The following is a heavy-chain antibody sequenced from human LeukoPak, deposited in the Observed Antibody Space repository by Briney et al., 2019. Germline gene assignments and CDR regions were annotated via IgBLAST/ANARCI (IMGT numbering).Heavy chain of an antibody. V-gene: IGHV1-2*02. D-gene: IGHD3-22*01. J-gene: IGHJ4*02. Sequence: GASVKVSCKASGYTFTGYYMHWVRQAPGQGLEWMGWINPNSGGTNYAQKFQGRVTMTRDTSISTAYMELSRLRSDDTAVYYCARETYYYDSSRSEFDYWGQGTLVTVSS. CDR2: INPNSGGT. CDR3: ARETYYYDSSRSEFDY. CDR1: GYTFTGYY.